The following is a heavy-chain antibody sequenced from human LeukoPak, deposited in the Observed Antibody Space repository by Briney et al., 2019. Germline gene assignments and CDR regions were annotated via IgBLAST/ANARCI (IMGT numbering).Heavy chain of an antibody. Sequence: VESLKISCKGSGYIFTSYWIGWVRQMPGKGVEWMGIIYPGDSDTRYSPSFQGQVTISADRSISNAYLQWSSLKSSDTAMYYCARHDGIAMATSIGDQGAAYWGQGTLVIVSS. CDR2: IYPGDSDT. J-gene: IGHJ4*02. CDR3: ARHDGIAMATSIGDQGAAY. V-gene: IGHV5-51*01. D-gene: IGHD5-18*01. CDR1: GYIFTSYW.